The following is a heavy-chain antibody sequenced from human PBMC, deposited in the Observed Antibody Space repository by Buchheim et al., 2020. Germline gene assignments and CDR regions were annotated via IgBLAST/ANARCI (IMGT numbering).Heavy chain of an antibody. Sequence: EVQLLESGGGLVQPGGSLRLSCAASGFTFSSYAMSWVRQAPGKGLEWVSAISGSGGSTYYADSVKGQFTISRDNSKNKLYLQMNSLRAEDTAVYYCARRSSGWSYYYYYYKDVWGKGTT. D-gene: IGHD6-19*01. CDR1: GFTFSSYA. CDR3: ARRSSGWSYYYYYYKDV. J-gene: IGHJ6*03. V-gene: IGHV3-23*01. CDR2: ISGSGGST.